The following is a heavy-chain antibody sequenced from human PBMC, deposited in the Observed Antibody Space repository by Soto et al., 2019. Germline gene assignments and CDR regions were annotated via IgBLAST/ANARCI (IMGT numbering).Heavy chain of an antibody. CDR3: AKSSSSWYDGDYYYGMDV. J-gene: IGHJ6*02. CDR2: INPNSGGT. D-gene: IGHD6-13*01. V-gene: IGHV1-2*02. CDR1: GYTFTGYY. Sequence: ASVNVSCEASGYTFTGYYMHWVRQAPGQGLEWMGWINPNSGGTNYAQKFQGRVTMTRDTSISTAYMELSRLRSDDTAAYYCAKSSSSWYDGDYYYGMDVWGQGTTVTVSS.